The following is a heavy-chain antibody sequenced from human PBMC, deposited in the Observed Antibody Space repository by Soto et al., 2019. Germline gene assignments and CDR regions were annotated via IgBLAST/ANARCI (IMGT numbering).Heavy chain of an antibody. CDR1: GYTFTNYD. D-gene: IGHD3-10*01. CDR2: ISAYNGNT. J-gene: IGHJ4*02. Sequence: QVQLVQSGTELKKPGASVKVSCKTSGYTFTNYDINRVRQAPGQGLEWMGWISAYNGNTKYAQRFQGRVTMTSDTSTSTVYMDMTSLTSDETAIYYCARSSGGEFDYWGQGTLVTVSS. V-gene: IGHV1-18*01. CDR3: ARSSGGEFDY.